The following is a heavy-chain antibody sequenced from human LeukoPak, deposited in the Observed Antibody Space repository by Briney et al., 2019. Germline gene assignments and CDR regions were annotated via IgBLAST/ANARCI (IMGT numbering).Heavy chain of an antibody. Sequence: PSETLSLTCTVSGGSISSYYRSWIRQPPGKGLEWIGYIYYSGSTNYNPSLKSRVTISVDTSKNQFSLKLSSVTAADTAVYYCARRIAVAGRGNSWFDPWGQGTLVTVSS. D-gene: IGHD6-19*01. V-gene: IGHV4-59*01. J-gene: IGHJ5*02. CDR2: IYYSGST. CDR1: GGSISSYY. CDR3: ARRIAVAGRGNSWFDP.